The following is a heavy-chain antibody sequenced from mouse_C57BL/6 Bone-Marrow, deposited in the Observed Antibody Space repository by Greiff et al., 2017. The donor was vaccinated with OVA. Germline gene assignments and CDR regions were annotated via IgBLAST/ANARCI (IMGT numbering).Heavy chain of an antibody. Sequence: EVKLMESGGGLVQPKGSLKLSCAASGFSFNTYAMNWVRQAPGKGLEWVARIRSKSNNYATYYADSVKDRFTISRDDSESMLYLQMNNLKTEDTAMYYCVTLYWYFDVWGTGTTVTVSS. CDR3: VTLYWYFDV. V-gene: IGHV10-1*01. J-gene: IGHJ1*03. CDR2: IRSKSNNYAT. CDR1: GFSFNTYA.